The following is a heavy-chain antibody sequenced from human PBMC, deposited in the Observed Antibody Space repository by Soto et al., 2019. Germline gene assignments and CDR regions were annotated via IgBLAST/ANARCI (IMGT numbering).Heavy chain of an antibody. CDR1: GYTFTGYY. Sequence: ASVKVSCKASGYTFTGYYMHWVRQAPGQGLEWMGWINPNSGGTNYAQKFQGRVTMTRDTSISTAYMELSRLRSDDTAVYYCAREDCSSTSWYRRRANWFDPWGQGTLVTVSS. J-gene: IGHJ5*02. D-gene: IGHD2-2*02. CDR3: AREDCSSTSWYRRRANWFDP. V-gene: IGHV1-2*02. CDR2: INPNSGGT.